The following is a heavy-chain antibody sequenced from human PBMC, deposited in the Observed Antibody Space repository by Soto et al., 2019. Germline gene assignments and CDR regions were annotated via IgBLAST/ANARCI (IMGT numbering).Heavy chain of an antibody. V-gene: IGHV3-23*01. CDR1: GFTFSSYA. J-gene: IGHJ6*02. Sequence: LRLSCAASGFTFSSYAMSWVRQAPGKGLEWVSAISGGGGSAYYADSVKGRFTISRDNSKNTLYLQMNSLRVEDTAVYYCAKSSDRAYSSSPFYYYAMDVWGQGTTVTVSS. D-gene: IGHD6-6*01. CDR2: ISGGGGSA. CDR3: AKSSDRAYSSSPFYYYAMDV.